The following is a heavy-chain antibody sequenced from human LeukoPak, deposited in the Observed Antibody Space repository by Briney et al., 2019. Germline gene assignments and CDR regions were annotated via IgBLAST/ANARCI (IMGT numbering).Heavy chain of an antibody. J-gene: IGHJ4*02. CDR1: DGSISSYY. D-gene: IGHD6-19*01. CDR2: IYYNGST. CDR3: ARQSRGIAVAGLDY. Sequence: PSETLSLTCIVPDGSISSYYWTWIRQPPGKGLEWIGYIYYNGSTNYNPSLKSRVTISVDTSKNQFSLKLNSVTAADTAVYYCARQSRGIAVAGLDYWGQGILVTVSS. V-gene: IGHV4-59*08.